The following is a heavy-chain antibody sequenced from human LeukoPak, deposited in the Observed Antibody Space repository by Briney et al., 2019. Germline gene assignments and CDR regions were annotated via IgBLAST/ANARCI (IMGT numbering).Heavy chain of an antibody. CDR2: INPNSGGT. CDR1: GYTFTGYY. Sequence: ASVKVSCKASGYTFTGYYMHWVRQAPGQGGEWMGWINPNSGGTNYAQKFQGGVTMTRDTSISTAYMALSRLRSDDTAVYYCAIPAAIGSYYYYSMDVWGKGTTVTVSS. CDR3: AIPAAIGSYYYYSMDV. D-gene: IGHD5/OR15-5a*01. V-gene: IGHV1-2*02. J-gene: IGHJ6*03.